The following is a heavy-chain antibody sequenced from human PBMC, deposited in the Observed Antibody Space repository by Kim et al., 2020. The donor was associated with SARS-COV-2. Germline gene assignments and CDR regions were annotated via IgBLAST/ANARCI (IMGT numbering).Heavy chain of an antibody. CDR1: GYTFTSYG. D-gene: IGHD5-18*01. J-gene: IGHJ4*02. Sequence: ASVKVSCKASGYTFTSYGISWVRQAPGQGLEWMGWISAYNGNTNYAQKLQGRVTMTTDTSTSTAYMELRSLRSDDTAVYYCARDQSRYSYGYAFDYWGQGTLVTVSS. CDR2: ISAYNGNT. V-gene: IGHV1-18*01. CDR3: ARDQSRYSYGYAFDY.